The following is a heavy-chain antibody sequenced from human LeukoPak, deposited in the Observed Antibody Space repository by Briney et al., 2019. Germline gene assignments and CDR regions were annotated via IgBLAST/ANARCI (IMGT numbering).Heavy chain of an antibody. J-gene: IGHJ3*01. Sequence: PGGSLRLSCASSGFNFGAYWMSWVRQAPGKGLEWVATIKQDESEKYYVDSVKGRFTISRDNAKNSLYLQMNSLRAEDTAVYYCARESDHSVSQVDFDLWGQGTMVTVSS. CDR3: ARESDHSVSQVDFDL. CDR2: IKQDESEK. D-gene: IGHD1-14*01. CDR1: GFNFGAYW. V-gene: IGHV3-7*01.